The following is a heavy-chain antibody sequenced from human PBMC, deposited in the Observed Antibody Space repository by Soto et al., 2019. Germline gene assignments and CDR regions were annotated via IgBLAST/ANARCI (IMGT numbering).Heavy chain of an antibody. D-gene: IGHD4-4*01. Sequence: SETLSLTCTVSGGSISSSSYYWGWIRQPPGKGLEWIGSIYYSGSTYYNPSLKSRVTISVDTSKNQFSLKLSSVTAADTAVYYCARLDYSNYPDYWGQGPLVTVSS. J-gene: IGHJ4*02. CDR3: ARLDYSNYPDY. V-gene: IGHV4-39*01. CDR2: IYYSGST. CDR1: GGSISSSSYY.